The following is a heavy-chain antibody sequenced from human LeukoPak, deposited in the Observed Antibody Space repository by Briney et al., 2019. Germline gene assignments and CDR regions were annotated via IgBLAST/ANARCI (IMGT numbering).Heavy chain of an antibody. V-gene: IGHV1-2*02. D-gene: IGHD6-13*01. J-gene: IGHJ4*02. CDR3: AREYSNSQFDC. CDR2: INPDSGGT. CDR1: GYTFTGYY. Sequence: ASVKVSCKASGYTFTGYYMHWVRQAPGQGLEWMGWINPDSGGTNYAQKFQGRVTMTRDTSTSTVYMELSSLRSEDTAMYYCAREYSNSQFDCWGQGTLVTVSS.